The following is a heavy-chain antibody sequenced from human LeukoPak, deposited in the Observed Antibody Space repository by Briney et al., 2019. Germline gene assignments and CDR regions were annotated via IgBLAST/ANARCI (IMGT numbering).Heavy chain of an antibody. CDR3: ARGLSYYDSSGPENDY. D-gene: IGHD3-22*01. J-gene: IGHJ4*02. CDR1: GYTFTSYG. CDR2: ISAYNGNT. Sequence: ASVKVSCKPSGYTFTSYGISWVRQAPGQGLEWMGWISAYNGNTNYAQKLQGRVTMTTDTSTSTAYMELRSLRSDDTAVYYCARGLSYYDSSGPENDYWGQGTLVTVSS. V-gene: IGHV1-18*01.